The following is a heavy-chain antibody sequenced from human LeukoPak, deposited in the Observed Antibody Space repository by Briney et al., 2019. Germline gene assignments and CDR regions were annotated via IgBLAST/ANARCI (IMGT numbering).Heavy chain of an antibody. D-gene: IGHD3-16*01. CDR2: IYYSGTT. Sequence: SETLSLTCTVSGGSISSGGYYWAWIRQYPGKGLEWIGYIYYSGTTYYNPSLQSRVTISGDTSKNQFSLKLSSVTAADTAVYYCARTAGWSYGFDYWGQGTLVTVSS. J-gene: IGHJ4*02. CDR1: GGSISSGGYY. V-gene: IGHV4-31*03. CDR3: ARTAGWSYGFDY.